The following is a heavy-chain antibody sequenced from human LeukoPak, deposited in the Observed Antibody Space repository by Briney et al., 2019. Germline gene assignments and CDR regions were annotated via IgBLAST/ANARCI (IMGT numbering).Heavy chain of an antibody. CDR2: ISYDGSNK. J-gene: IGHJ5*02. Sequence: PGGSLRLSCAASGFTFSSYAMQRVRQAPGKGLEWVAVISYDGSNKYYADSVKGRFTISRDNSKNTLYLQMNSLRAEDTAVYYCARDNYDISGYYVFDPWGQGTLVTVSS. D-gene: IGHD3-22*01. V-gene: IGHV3-30*03. CDR1: GFTFSSYA. CDR3: ARDNYDISGYYVFDP.